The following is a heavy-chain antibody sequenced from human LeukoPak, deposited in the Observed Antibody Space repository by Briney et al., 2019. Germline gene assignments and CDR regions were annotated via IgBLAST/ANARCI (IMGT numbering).Heavy chain of an antibody. Sequence: PGGSLRLSWAASGFTFSSYAMSWVRQAPGKGLEWVSAISGSGGSTYYADSVKGRFTISRDNSKNTLYLQMNSLRAEDTAVYYCAKVLPGRWLQFGAFDIWGQGTMVTVSS. CDR3: AKVLPGRWLQFGAFDI. CDR2: ISGSGGST. CDR1: GFTFSSYA. J-gene: IGHJ3*02. D-gene: IGHD5-24*01. V-gene: IGHV3-23*01.